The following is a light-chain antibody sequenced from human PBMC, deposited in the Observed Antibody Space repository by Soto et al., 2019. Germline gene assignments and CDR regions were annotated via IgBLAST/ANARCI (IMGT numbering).Light chain of an antibody. CDR1: QSVSSN. CDR2: GAS. J-gene: IGKJ1*01. Sequence: EIVMTQSPATLSVSPGERDTLSCRASQSVSSNLAWYQQKPGQAPRLLIYGASTRATGIPARFSGSGSGTEFTLTISSLQSEDFAIYFCQQYNNWPPDRTFGQGTKVEIK. V-gene: IGKV3-15*01. CDR3: QQYNNWPPDRT.